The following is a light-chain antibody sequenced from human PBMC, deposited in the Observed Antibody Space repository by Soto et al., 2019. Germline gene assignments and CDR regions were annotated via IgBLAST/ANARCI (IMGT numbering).Light chain of an antibody. V-gene: IGLV2-14*01. CDR3: SSYTRSNTPYV. Sequence: QPLLTQPGSVSGSPRQSSTISCTGSSSHVGAYNFVSWYQHHPAKAPKLILYELTTRPSGVSSRFSGSKSGNTASLTISGLQADDEADYYCSSYTRSNTPYVFGTGTTVTV. CDR1: SSHVGAYNF. J-gene: IGLJ1*01. CDR2: ELT.